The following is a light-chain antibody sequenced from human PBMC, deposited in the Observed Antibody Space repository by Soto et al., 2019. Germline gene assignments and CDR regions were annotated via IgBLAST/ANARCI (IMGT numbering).Light chain of an antibody. Sequence: QSVLTQPPSASGTPGQRVTISCSGSGSNIGSHDVYWYQHLPGTGPKVLIYRNDQRPSGVPDRFSASRSGTSASLAISGLRVEDEADYYCVAWDDSLSGRVFGGGTKLTVL. CDR3: VAWDDSLSGRV. CDR1: GSNIGSHD. V-gene: IGLV1-47*02. J-gene: IGLJ3*02. CDR2: RND.